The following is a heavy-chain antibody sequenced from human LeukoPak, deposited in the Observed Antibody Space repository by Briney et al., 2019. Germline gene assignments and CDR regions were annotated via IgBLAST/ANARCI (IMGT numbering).Heavy chain of an antibody. V-gene: IGHV3-23*01. Sequence: PGGSLRLSCAASGFIFDDYGMAWVRQAPGKGLEWVSGISGSGGSTYYADSVKGRFTISRDNSKNTLYLQMNSLRAEDTAVYYCAKELRRDASFDYWGQGTLVTVSS. J-gene: IGHJ4*02. D-gene: IGHD5-24*01. CDR3: AKELRRDASFDY. CDR1: GFIFDDYG. CDR2: ISGSGGST.